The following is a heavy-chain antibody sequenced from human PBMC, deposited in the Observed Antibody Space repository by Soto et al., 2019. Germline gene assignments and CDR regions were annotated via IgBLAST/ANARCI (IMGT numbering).Heavy chain of an antibody. CDR3: AGGVRLQFDK. V-gene: IGHV3-23*01. CDR1: GFSFSPYA. J-gene: IGHJ4*02. Sequence: EVQLLESGGSLVQPGGSLRLSCAASGFSFSPYAMSWVRQAPGKGLEWVSGISWSGNKTYYADSVKGRFTISRDNSKDTLYMKMNSLRAEDTAVYYCAGGVRLQFDKWGQGTLVTVSS. D-gene: IGHD4-17*01. CDR2: ISWSGNKT.